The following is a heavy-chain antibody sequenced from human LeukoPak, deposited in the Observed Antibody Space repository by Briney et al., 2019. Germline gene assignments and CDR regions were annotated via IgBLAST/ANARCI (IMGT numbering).Heavy chain of an antibody. J-gene: IGHJ2*01. CDR2: LSGGGGST. V-gene: IGHV3-23*01. CDR3: AKSSSGLGLNEYFDP. CDR1: GFTFSSYA. Sequence: PGGSLRLSCAASGFTFSSYAMSWVRQAPGKGLEWVSALSGGGGSTFYTDSVKGRFTISRDNSKNTLYLQMSSLRAEDTAVYFCAKSSSGLGLNEYFDPWGRGTLVTVSS. D-gene: IGHD2-8*01.